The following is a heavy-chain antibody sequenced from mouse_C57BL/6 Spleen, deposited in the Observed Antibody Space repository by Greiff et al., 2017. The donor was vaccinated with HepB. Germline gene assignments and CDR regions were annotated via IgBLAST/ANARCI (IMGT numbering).Heavy chain of an antibody. CDR3: ARESYYSNYAWFAY. Sequence: EVQLQQSGPELVKPGASVKMSCKASGYTFTDYNMHWVKQSHGKSFEWIGYINPNNGGTSYNQKFKGKATLTVNKSSSTAYMELRSLTSEDSAVYYCARESYYSNYAWFAYWGQGTLVTVSA. V-gene: IGHV1-22*01. D-gene: IGHD2-5*01. CDR2: INPNNGGT. CDR1: GYTFTDYN. J-gene: IGHJ3*01.